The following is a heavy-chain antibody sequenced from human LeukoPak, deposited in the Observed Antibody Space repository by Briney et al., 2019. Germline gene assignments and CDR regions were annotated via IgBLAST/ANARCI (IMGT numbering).Heavy chain of an antibody. J-gene: IGHJ4*02. Sequence: ASVMVSCKASGYTFTGYYMHWVRQAPGQGLEWMGWINPNSGGTNYAQKFQGRVTTTRDTFISTAYMELSRLRSDDTAVYYCARDTKKVPAAMYILDYWGQGTLVTVSS. CDR2: INPNSGGT. CDR3: ARDTKKVPAAMYILDY. V-gene: IGHV1-2*02. CDR1: GYTFTGYY. D-gene: IGHD2-2*01.